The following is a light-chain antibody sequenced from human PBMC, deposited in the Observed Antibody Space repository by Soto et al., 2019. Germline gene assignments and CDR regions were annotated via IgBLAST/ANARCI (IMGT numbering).Light chain of an antibody. J-gene: IGLJ2*01. CDR3: SAYSGNSKMI. V-gene: IGLV2-8*01. Sequence: QSALTQPPSASGSPGQSVTISCTGPSNDVADHNFVSWYQQHPGKAPKLIIYEVTKRPSGVPDRFSGSKSGNTASLTVSGLQAEDEADYFCSAYSGNSKMIFGGGTKLTVL. CDR1: SNDVADHNF. CDR2: EVT.